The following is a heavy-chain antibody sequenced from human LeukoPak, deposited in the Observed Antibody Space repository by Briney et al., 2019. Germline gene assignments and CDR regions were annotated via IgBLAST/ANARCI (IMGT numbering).Heavy chain of an antibody. CDR2: INPNSGGT. CDR3: ARGGTGSPHGTFAGPDY. J-gene: IGHJ4*02. D-gene: IGHD1-1*01. Sequence: VKVSCKASGYTFTGYYMHWVRQAPGQGLEWMGWINPNSGGTNYARKFQGRVTMTRDTSISTAYMELSSLRSDDTAVYYCARGGTGSPHGTFAGPDYWGQGTLVTVSS. V-gene: IGHV1-2*02. CDR1: GYTFTGYY.